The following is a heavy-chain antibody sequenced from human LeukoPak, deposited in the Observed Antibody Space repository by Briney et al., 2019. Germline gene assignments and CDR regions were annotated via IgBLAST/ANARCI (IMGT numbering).Heavy chain of an antibody. V-gene: IGHV3-23*01. CDR3: AGAQGAYYYGMDV. CDR1: GFTFSSYA. CDR2: IGGSGGGT. Sequence: GSLRLSCAASGFTFSSYAMSWVRHAPGKGLEWVSSIGGSGGGTYYADSVKGRFTISRDNSMDTLYVQMNSLRAEDTAVYFCAGAQGAYYYGMDVWGQGTAVTVSS. J-gene: IGHJ6*02. D-gene: IGHD4/OR15-4a*01.